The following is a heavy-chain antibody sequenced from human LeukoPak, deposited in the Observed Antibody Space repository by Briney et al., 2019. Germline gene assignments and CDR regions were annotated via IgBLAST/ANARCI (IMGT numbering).Heavy chain of an antibody. Sequence: SVKVSCKASGGTFSSYAISWVRQAPGQGLEWMGGIIPIFGTANYAQKFQGRVTITADESTSTAYMELSSLRSGDTAVYYCARYYGLYYYYGMDVWGQGTTVTVSS. J-gene: IGHJ6*02. V-gene: IGHV1-69*13. D-gene: IGHD3-10*01. CDR2: IIPIFGTA. CDR3: ARYYGLYYYYGMDV. CDR1: GGTFSSYA.